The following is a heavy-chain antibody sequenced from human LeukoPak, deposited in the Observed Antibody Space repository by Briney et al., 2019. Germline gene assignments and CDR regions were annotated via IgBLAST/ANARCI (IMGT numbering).Heavy chain of an antibody. CDR2: IYTGGDT. CDR1: GFTVTTNY. D-gene: IGHD5-12*01. Sequence: GGSLRLSCAASGFTVTTNYMSWVRQAPGKGLEWVSIIYTGGDTYYADSVKGRFTISRDNSKNTLYLQMNSLRAEGTAVYYCAKVPVATITGYFDYWGQGTLVTVSS. V-gene: IGHV3-53*05. J-gene: IGHJ4*02. CDR3: AKVPVATITGYFDY.